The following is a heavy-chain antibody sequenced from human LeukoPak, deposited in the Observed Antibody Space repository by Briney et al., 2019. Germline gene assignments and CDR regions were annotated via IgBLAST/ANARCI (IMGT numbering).Heavy chain of an antibody. D-gene: IGHD3-9*01. CDR3: ARGRVHPRYFGSLYYFDY. CDR2: INHSGST. Sequence: SETLSLTCAVYGGSFSGYYWSWIRQPPGKGLEWIGEINHSGSTNYNPSLKSRVTISVDTSKNQFSLKLSSVTAAGTAVYYCARGRVHPRYFGSLYYFDYWGQGTLVTVSS. J-gene: IGHJ4*02. CDR1: GGSFSGYY. V-gene: IGHV4-34*01.